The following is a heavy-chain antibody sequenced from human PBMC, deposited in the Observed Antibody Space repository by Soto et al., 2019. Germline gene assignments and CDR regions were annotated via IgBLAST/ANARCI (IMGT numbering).Heavy chain of an antibody. Sequence: QVQLVQSGAEVKKPGASVKVSCKASGYTFTGYYMHWVRQAPGQGLEWMGWINPNSGGTNYAQKFQGWVSMTRDTSISTAYMELSRLRSDDTAVYYCARATWFGELLLDYWGQGTLVTVSS. V-gene: IGHV1-2*04. D-gene: IGHD3-10*01. J-gene: IGHJ4*02. CDR1: GYTFTGYY. CDR2: INPNSGGT. CDR3: ARATWFGELLLDY.